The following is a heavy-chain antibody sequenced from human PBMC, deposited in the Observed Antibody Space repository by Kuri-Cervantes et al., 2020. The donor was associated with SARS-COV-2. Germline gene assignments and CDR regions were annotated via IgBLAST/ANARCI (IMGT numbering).Heavy chain of an antibody. D-gene: IGHD3-3*01. CDR3: ATGFPIFGVVTIDY. J-gene: IGHJ4*02. CDR2: ISAYNGNT. CDR1: GYTFTSYG. Sequence: ASVKVSCKASGYTFTSYGISWVRQAPGQGLEWMGWISAYNGNTNYAQKLQGRVTMTEDTSTDTAYMELSSLRSEDTAVYYCATGFPIFGVVTIDYWGQGTRVTVSS. V-gene: IGHV1-18*01.